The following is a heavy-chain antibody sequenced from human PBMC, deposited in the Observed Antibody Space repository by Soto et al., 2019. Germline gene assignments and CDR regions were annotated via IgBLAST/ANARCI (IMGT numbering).Heavy chain of an antibody. D-gene: IGHD3-22*01. CDR1: GFTFSSYG. V-gene: IGHV3-30*18. CDR3: AKDRRLGYYDSSGYFSPLDY. Sequence: GGSLRLSCAASGFTFSSYGMHWVRQAPGKGLEWVAVISYDGSNTYYADSVKGRFTISRDNSKNTLYLQMNSLRAEDTAVYYCAKDRRLGYYDSSGYFSPLDYWGQGTLVTVSS. J-gene: IGHJ4*02. CDR2: ISYDGSNT.